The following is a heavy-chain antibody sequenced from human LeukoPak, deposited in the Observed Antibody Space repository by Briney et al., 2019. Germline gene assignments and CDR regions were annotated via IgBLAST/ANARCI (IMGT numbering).Heavy chain of an antibody. CDR2: IRYDGRNK. Sequence: GRSLRLSCAASGFTFSSYGMHWVRQAPGKGLEWVAFIRYDGRNKYYADSVKGRFTISRDNSKNTLYLQMNSLRAEDTAVYYCAKVYCSSTSCTNWFDPWGQGTLVTVSS. J-gene: IGHJ5*02. V-gene: IGHV3-30*02. CDR3: AKVYCSSTSCTNWFDP. CDR1: GFTFSSYG. D-gene: IGHD2-2*01.